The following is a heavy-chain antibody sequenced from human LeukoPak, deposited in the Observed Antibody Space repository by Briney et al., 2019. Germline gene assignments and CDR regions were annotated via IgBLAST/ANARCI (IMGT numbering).Heavy chain of an antibody. J-gene: IGHJ4*02. Sequence: PGGSLRLSCAASGFTFSSYGMHWVPQAPGKGLEWVAVISYDGSNKYYADSVKGRFTISRDNSKNTLYLQMNSLRAEDTAVYYCADALNYYDSSGYLPGENYWGQGTLVTVSS. CDR2: ISYDGSNK. V-gene: IGHV3-30*03. CDR3: ADALNYYDSSGYLPGENY. CDR1: GFTFSSYG. D-gene: IGHD3-22*01.